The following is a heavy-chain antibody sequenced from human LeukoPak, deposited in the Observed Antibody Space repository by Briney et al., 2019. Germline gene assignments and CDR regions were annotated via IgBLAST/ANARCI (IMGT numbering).Heavy chain of an antibody. CDR2: INSDGSNT. V-gene: IGHV3-74*01. Sequence: GGSLRLSCAASGFTFSNYWMHWVRQAPGKGLVWVSRINSDGSNTNYADSVEGRFTISRDNAKNTLYLQMDSLRAEDTAVYYRATNYDFWSENYWGQGTLVTVSS. CDR3: ATNYDFWSENY. CDR1: GFTFSNYW. J-gene: IGHJ4*02. D-gene: IGHD3-3*01.